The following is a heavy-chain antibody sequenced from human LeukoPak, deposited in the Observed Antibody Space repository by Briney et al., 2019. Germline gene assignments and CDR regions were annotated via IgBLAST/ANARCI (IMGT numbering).Heavy chain of an antibody. Sequence: GGSLRLSCAASGFTFSSYGMHWVRQAPGKGLEWVAVTWHGGRNKYYADSVKGRFTISRDNSKNTLYLQMNSLRAEDTAVYYCARASWWAAAGPDDAFDIWGQGTMVTVSS. CDR3: ARASWWAAAGPDDAFDI. D-gene: IGHD6-13*01. J-gene: IGHJ3*02. CDR1: GFTFSSYG. V-gene: IGHV3-33*08. CDR2: TWHGGRNK.